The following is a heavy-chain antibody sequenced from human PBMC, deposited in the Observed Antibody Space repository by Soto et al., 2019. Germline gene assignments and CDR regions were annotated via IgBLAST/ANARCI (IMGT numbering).Heavy chain of an antibody. CDR3: ARHRHGFDDLAAMDV. Sequence: SETLSLTCTVSGGSISSSSYYWGWIRQPPGKGLEWIGSIYYSGSTYYNPSLKSRVTISVDTSKNQFSLKLSSVTAADTAVYYCARHRHGFDDLAAMDVWGKGTTVTVSS. CDR2: IYYSGST. J-gene: IGHJ6*04. CDR1: GGSISSSSYY. D-gene: IGHD2-15*01. V-gene: IGHV4-39*01.